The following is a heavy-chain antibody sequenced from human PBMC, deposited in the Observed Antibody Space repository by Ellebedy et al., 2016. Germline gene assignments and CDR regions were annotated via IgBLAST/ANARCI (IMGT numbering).Heavy chain of an antibody. Sequence: GESLKISXAASGFTFSSYAMSWVRQAPGKGLEWVSAISGSGGSTYYADSVKGRFTISRDNSKNTLYLQMNSLRAEDTAVYYCAKGERWGFGFGFDYWGQGTLVTVSS. D-gene: IGHD7-27*01. V-gene: IGHV3-23*01. CDR3: AKGERWGFGFGFDY. CDR2: ISGSGGST. J-gene: IGHJ4*02. CDR1: GFTFSSYA.